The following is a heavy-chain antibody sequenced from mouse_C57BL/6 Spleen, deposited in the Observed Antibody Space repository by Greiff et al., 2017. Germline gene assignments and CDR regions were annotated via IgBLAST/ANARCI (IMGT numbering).Heavy chain of an antibody. D-gene: IGHD3-3*01. CDR2: IDPSDSYT. CDR1: GYTFTSYW. V-gene: IGHV1-50*01. Sequence: QVQLKQPGAELVKPGASVKLSCKASGYTFTSYWMQWVKQRPGQGLEWIGEIDPSDSYTNYNQKFKGKATLTVDTSSSTAYMQLSSLTSEDSAVYYCAREGDWRFDYWGQGTTLTVSS. CDR3: AREGDWRFDY. J-gene: IGHJ2*01.